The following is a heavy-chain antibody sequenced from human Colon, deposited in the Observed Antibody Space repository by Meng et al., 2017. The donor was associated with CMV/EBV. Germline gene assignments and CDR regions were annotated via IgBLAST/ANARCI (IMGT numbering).Heavy chain of an antibody. D-gene: IGHD3-10*01. CDR3: ARHVGSGSFGGRLDS. CDR2: SSYDGRNF. CDR1: GFNFYTFA. J-gene: IGHJ4*02. V-gene: IGHV3-30*03. Sequence: GESLKISCTSSGFNFYTFAMHWVRQAPGKGLEWVALSSYDGRNFWYADSVKGRFTISKDNSNNMFHMEMTNLKIEDSAVYYCARHVGSGSFGGRLDSWGQGTRVTVSS.